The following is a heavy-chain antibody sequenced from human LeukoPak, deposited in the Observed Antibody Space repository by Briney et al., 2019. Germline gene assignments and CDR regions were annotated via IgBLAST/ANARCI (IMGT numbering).Heavy chain of an antibody. CDR3: ACDDNGSGYYAY. V-gene: IGHV1-2*02. D-gene: IGHD3-10*01. Sequence: ASVKVSCKTSGYTFTDYYMHWVRRAPGQGLEWMGWINPNSGATNYAQKFQGRVTMTRDTSISTAYMELNSMRSDATTVYYCACDDNGSGYYAYWGQGTLVTVSS. J-gene: IGHJ4*02. CDR2: INPNSGAT. CDR1: GYTFTDYY.